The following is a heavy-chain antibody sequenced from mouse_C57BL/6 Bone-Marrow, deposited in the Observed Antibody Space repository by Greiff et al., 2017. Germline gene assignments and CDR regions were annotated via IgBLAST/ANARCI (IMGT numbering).Heavy chain of an antibody. Sequence: VKLMESGAELVRPGASVTLSCKASGYTFTDYEMHWVKQTPVHGLEWIGAIDPETGGTAYNQKFKGKAILTADKSSSTAYMELRSLTSEDSAVYYCTRSTVVVDYFDYWGQGTTLTVSS. CDR1: GYTFTDYE. CDR2: IDPETGGT. CDR3: TRSTVVVDYFDY. V-gene: IGHV1-15*01. D-gene: IGHD1-1*01. J-gene: IGHJ2*01.